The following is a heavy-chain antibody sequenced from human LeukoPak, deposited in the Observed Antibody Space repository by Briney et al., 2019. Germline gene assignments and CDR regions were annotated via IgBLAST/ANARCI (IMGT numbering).Heavy chain of an antibody. CDR1: GFTFSNYW. J-gene: IGHJ4*02. Sequence: GGSPRLSCAASGFTFSNYWMTWVRQTPGKGLDWVATIKHDGRDKQYVDSVKGRFAISRDNANNSLYLRLDSLRVEDTAVYFCARSYTASGYCNGVAYWGQGTLVSVSS. D-gene: IGHD3-22*01. CDR2: IKHDGRDK. V-gene: IGHV3-7*01. CDR3: ARSYTASGYCNGVAY.